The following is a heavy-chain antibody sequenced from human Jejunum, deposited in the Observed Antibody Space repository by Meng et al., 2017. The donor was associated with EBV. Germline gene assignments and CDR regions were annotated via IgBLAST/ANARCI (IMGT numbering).Heavy chain of an antibody. V-gene: IGHV3-72*01. J-gene: IGHJ4*02. CDR1: GFTLIAYY. CDR2: SLNKADT. Sequence: EVQLVESGGGLVQPGXSLRLSCAASGFTLIAYYMDWVRQAPGKGLEWVGRSLNKADTHYAASVRGRFTISRDDSKNSLYLQMNSLKTEDTAVYYCAKDKRGSYDYWGQGTLVTVSS. CDR3: AKDKRGSYDY. D-gene: IGHD1-26*01.